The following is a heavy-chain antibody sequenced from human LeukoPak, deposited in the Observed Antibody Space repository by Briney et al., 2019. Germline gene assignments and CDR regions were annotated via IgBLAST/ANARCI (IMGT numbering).Heavy chain of an antibody. CDR2: IYYSGST. Sequence: SEALSLTCTVSGGSMSSYYWSWIRQPPGKGLEWIGYIYYSGSTKYNPSLKSRVTISVDTSKNQFSLKLSSVTAADTAVYYCARGARAGYNLEPFDYWGQGTLVTVPS. D-gene: IGHD5-24*01. CDR3: ARGARAGYNLEPFDY. V-gene: IGHV4-59*08. CDR1: GGSMSSYY. J-gene: IGHJ4*02.